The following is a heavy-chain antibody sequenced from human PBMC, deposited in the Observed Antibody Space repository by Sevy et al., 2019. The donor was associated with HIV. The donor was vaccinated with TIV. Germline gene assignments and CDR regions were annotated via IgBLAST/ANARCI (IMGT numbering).Heavy chain of an antibody. CDR3: ARDCSSTSCLWGLDV. D-gene: IGHD2-2*01. Sequence: GGSLRLSCAASGFTFSSYAMHWVRQAPGKGLEWVAVISYDGSNKYYADSVKGRFTISRDNSKNTLYLQMNSLRVEDTAVYYCARDCSSTSCLWGLDVWGQGTAVTVSS. V-gene: IGHV3-30*04. J-gene: IGHJ6*02. CDR2: ISYDGSNK. CDR1: GFTFSSYA.